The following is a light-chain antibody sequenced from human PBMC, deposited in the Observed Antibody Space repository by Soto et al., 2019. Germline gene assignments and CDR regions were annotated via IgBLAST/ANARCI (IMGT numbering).Light chain of an antibody. CDR1: SSDVGDYNS. V-gene: IGLV2-14*01. CDR3: SSFTSSNTVI. CDR2: DVS. J-gene: IGLJ2*01. Sequence: QSALTQPASVSGSPGQSITLSCSGTSSDVGDYNSVSWYQQQPDKAHKLMIYDVSNRPSGVSNRFSGSKSGNTASLTISGLQAEDEADYYCSSFTSSNTVIFGGGTKLTVL.